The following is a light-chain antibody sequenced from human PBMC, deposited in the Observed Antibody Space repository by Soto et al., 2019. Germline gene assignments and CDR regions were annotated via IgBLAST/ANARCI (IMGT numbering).Light chain of an antibody. V-gene: IGLV2-14*01. CDR2: DVS. CDR1: SSDVGGYNY. Sequence: QSARAQPASVSGSPGQSITMSCTGTSSDVGGYNYVSWYQQHPGKAPKLMIYDVSNRPSGVSNRFSGSKSGNTASLTISGLQAEDEADYYCSSYTSSSTLMVFGGGTKLTVL. J-gene: IGLJ2*01. CDR3: SSYTSSSTLMV.